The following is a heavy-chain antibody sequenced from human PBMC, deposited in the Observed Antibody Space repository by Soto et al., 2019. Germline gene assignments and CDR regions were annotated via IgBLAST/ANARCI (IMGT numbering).Heavy chain of an antibody. V-gene: IGHV1-3*01. CDR2: INAGNGNT. CDR3: AKQTVTTYVDAFNI. Sequence: ALVKVSCKASGYTFTSSAMHWLRQVPGQRLEWMGWINAGNGNTKYSQKFQGRVTITRDTSASTAYMELSSLRSEDTAVYYCAKQTVTTYVDAFNIWGQGTMVTVSS. CDR1: GYTFTSSA. D-gene: IGHD4-4*01. J-gene: IGHJ3*02.